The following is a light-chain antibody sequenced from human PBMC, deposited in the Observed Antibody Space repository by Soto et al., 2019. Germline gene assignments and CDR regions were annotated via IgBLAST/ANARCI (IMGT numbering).Light chain of an antibody. CDR1: QSISID. Sequence: EIVLIQTPATLALYLGERATLSCRASQSISIDLAWYQQTPGQAPRLLIYGASTRATGIPVRFSGSASGTEFTLTISCLQSEDFTVYYCQPSNKWPLPFGQGTKVDVK. CDR2: GAS. CDR3: QPSNKWPLP. J-gene: IGKJ1*01. V-gene: IGKV3-15*01.